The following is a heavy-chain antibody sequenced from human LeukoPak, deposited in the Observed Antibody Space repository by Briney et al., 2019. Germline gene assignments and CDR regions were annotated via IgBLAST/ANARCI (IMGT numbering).Heavy chain of an antibody. CDR3: ARWFDNYYYYGMDV. Sequence: GGSLRLSCAASGFTFSSYAMSWVRQAPGKGLEWVSAISGSGGSTYYADSVKGRFTISRDNSKNTLYLQMNSLRAEDTAVYYCARWFDNYYYYGMDVWGQGTTVTVSS. CDR2: ISGSGGST. J-gene: IGHJ6*02. V-gene: IGHV3-23*01. D-gene: IGHD2-15*01. CDR1: GFTFSSYA.